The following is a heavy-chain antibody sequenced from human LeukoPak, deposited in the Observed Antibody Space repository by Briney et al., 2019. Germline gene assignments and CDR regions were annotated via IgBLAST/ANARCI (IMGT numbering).Heavy chain of an antibody. J-gene: IGHJ4*02. Sequence: ASVKVSCKASGYTFTSYGISWVRQAPGQGLEWMVWISAYNGNTNYAQKLQGRVTMTTDTSTSTAYMELRSLRSDDTAVYYCARGPYYDFWSGYYTRAYYFDYWGQGTLVTVSS. CDR1: GYTFTSYG. CDR2: ISAYNGNT. V-gene: IGHV1-18*01. D-gene: IGHD3-3*01. CDR3: ARGPYYDFWSGYYTRAYYFDY.